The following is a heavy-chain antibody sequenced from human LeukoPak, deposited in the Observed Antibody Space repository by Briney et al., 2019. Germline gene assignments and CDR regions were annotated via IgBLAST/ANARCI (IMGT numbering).Heavy chain of an antibody. Sequence: SETLSLTCAVYGGSFSGYYWSWIRQPPGKGLEWIGYIYDSGSTNYNPSLKSRVTISIDTSKNQFSLKLSSVTAADTAVYYCACLTTADAFDIWGQGTMVTVFS. CDR2: IYDSGST. J-gene: IGHJ3*02. V-gene: IGHV4-59*01. CDR3: ACLTTADAFDI. CDR1: GGSFSGYY. D-gene: IGHD3-22*01.